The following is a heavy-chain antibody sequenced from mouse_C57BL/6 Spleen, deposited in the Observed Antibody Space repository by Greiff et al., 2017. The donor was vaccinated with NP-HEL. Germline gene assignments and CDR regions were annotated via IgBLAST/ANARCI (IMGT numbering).Heavy chain of an antibody. CDR2: IDPSDSYT. CDR1: GYTFTSYW. Sequence: QVQLQQPGAELVMPGASVKLSCKASGYTFTSYWMHWVKQRPGQGLEWIGEIDPSDSYTNYTHKFKGKSTLTGDKSSSTAYMQLSSLTSEDSAVYYCANHEGFAYWGQGTLVTVSA. V-gene: IGHV1-69*01. CDR3: ANHEGFAY. J-gene: IGHJ3*01.